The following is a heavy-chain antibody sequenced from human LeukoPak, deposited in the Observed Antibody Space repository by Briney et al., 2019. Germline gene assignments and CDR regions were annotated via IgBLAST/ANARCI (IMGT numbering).Heavy chain of an antibody. D-gene: IGHD2-15*01. Sequence: PGGSLRLSCAASGFTFSSYSMNWVRQAPGKGLEWVSSISSSSSYISYADSVKGRFTISRDNAKNSLYLQMNSLRAEDTAVYYCAREGWTHPDAFDIWGQGTMVTVSS. V-gene: IGHV3-21*01. CDR1: GFTFSSYS. J-gene: IGHJ3*02. CDR3: AREGWTHPDAFDI. CDR2: ISSSSSYI.